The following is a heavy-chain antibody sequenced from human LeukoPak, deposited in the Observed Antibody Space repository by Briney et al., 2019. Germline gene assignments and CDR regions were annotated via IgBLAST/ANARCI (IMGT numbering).Heavy chain of an antibody. CDR2: ISGSGGST. V-gene: IGHV3-23*01. D-gene: IGHD3-22*01. Sequence: GGSLRLSCAASGFTFSDYWMSWVRQAPGKGLEWVSAISGSGGSTYYADSVKGRFTISRDNSKNTLYLQMNSLRAEDTAVYYCAKAPHYYDSSGYGFDYWGQGTLVTVSS. CDR3: AKAPHYYDSSGYGFDY. CDR1: GFTFSDYW. J-gene: IGHJ4*02.